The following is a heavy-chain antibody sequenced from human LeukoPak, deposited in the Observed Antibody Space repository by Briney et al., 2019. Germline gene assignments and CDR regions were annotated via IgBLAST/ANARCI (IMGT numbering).Heavy chain of an antibody. Sequence: GGSLRLSCAASGFAFSTYWMHWVRQAPGKGLVWVSRINSDGSSTSYADSVKGRFTISRDNAKNTLYLQMNSLRAEDTAVYYCAVRGVITTDPSDYWGQGTLVTASS. CDR2: INSDGSST. J-gene: IGHJ4*02. CDR3: AVRGVITTDPSDY. V-gene: IGHV3-74*01. CDR1: GFAFSTYW. D-gene: IGHD3-10*01.